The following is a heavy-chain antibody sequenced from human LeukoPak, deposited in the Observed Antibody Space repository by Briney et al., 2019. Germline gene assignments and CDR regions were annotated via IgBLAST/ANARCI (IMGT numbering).Heavy chain of an antibody. CDR1: GFTFTSYS. J-gene: IGHJ4*02. CDR3: AKDMVRGVIKRGYFDY. V-gene: IGHV3-23*01. CDR2: ISGGGGST. Sequence: GGSLRLSCAASGFTFTSYSMNWVRQAPGKGLEWVSTISGGGGSTYYADSVKGRFTISRDNSKNTLYLQVNSLRAEDTAVYYCAKDMVRGVIKRGYFDYWGQGTLVTVSS. D-gene: IGHD3-10*01.